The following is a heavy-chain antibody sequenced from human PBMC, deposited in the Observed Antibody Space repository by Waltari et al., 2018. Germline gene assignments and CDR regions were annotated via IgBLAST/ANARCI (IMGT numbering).Heavy chain of an antibody. Sequence: QVQLVQSGAEVKKPGAPAKVSCKASGFIFPDYYLHWVRQAPGQGLEWMGRIDPNGGGTHYAQKFQGRVTMSRDSSIRTAYMELNRVTSDDTAVYYCARETVVGALDYWGQGTPVTVSS. J-gene: IGHJ4*02. D-gene: IGHD6-19*01. CDR2: IDPNGGGT. V-gene: IGHV1-2*06. CDR3: ARETVVGALDY. CDR1: GFIFPDYY.